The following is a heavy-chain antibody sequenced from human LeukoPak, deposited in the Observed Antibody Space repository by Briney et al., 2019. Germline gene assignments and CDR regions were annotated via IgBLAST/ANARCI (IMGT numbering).Heavy chain of an antibody. V-gene: IGHV1-46*01. CDR1: GYTFTSYY. CDR3: ARIGRSSGWYYGDFDY. CDR2: INPSGGST. D-gene: IGHD6-19*01. Sequence: ASVKVSRKASGYTFTSYYMHWVRQAPGQGLEWMGIINPSGGSTSYAQKFQGRVTMTRDMSTSTVYMELSSLRSEDTAVYYCARIGRSSGWYYGDFDYWGQGTLVTVSS. J-gene: IGHJ4*02.